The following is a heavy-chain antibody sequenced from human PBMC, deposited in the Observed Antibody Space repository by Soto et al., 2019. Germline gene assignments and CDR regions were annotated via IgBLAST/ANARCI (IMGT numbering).Heavy chain of an antibody. CDR2: ISYDGSNK. Sequence: PGGSLRLSCAASGFTFSSYAMHWVRQAPGKGLEWVAVISYDGSNKYYADSVKGRFTISRDNSKNTLYLQMNSLRAEDTAVYYCAREDSFVLVPAAHYFDYWGQGTLVTVSS. D-gene: IGHD2-2*01. J-gene: IGHJ4*02. CDR1: GFTFSSYA. V-gene: IGHV3-30-3*01. CDR3: AREDSFVLVPAAHYFDY.